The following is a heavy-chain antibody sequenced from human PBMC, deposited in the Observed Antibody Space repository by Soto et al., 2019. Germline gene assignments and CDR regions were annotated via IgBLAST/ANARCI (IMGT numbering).Heavy chain of an antibody. CDR1: GYTFTSYA. J-gene: IGHJ4*02. V-gene: IGHV1-3*01. D-gene: IGHD5-12*01. Sequence: QVQLVQSGAEVKKPGASVQVFCKASGYTFTSYAMHWVRQAPGQRLQWMGWINAGNGNTKYSQKFQGRVTITRDTSASTAYMELSSLRSEDTAVYYCARVGTISQRPKTGYFDYWGQGTLVTVSS. CDR2: INAGNGNT. CDR3: ARVGTISQRPKTGYFDY.